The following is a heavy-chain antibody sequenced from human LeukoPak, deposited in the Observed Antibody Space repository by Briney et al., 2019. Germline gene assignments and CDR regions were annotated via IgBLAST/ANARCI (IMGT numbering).Heavy chain of an antibody. V-gene: IGHV4-59*01. D-gene: IGHD3-10*01. J-gene: IGHJ6*03. CDR1: GGSISSYY. CDR2: IYYSGST. CDR3: AKEVVRGVIPHYYYYYMDV. Sequence: SETLSLTCTVSGGSISSYYWSWIRQPPGKGLEWIGYIYYSGSTNYNPSLKSRVTISVDTSKNQFSLKLSSVTAADTAVYYCAKEVVRGVIPHYYYYYMDVWGKGTTVTISS.